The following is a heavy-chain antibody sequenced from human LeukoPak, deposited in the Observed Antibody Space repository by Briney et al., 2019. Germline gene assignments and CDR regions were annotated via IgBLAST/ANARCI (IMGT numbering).Heavy chain of an antibody. CDR3: ARGRGGDYVPSRFDY. D-gene: IGHD4-17*01. Sequence: QPGGSLRLSCSASGFAFSGFAMGWVRQAPGKGLEWVSSISGSGGNTYYADSVEGRFTVSRDNSKNTLYLQMNSLRAEDTALYYCARGRGGDYVPSRFDYWGQGTLVTVSS. CDR2: ISGSGGNT. V-gene: IGHV3-23*01. J-gene: IGHJ4*02. CDR1: GFAFSGFA.